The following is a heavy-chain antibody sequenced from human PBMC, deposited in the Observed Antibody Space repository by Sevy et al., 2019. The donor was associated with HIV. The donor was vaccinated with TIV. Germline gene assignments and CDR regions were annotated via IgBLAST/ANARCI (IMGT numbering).Heavy chain of an antibody. CDR3: ARDKLPYYYYGMDV. Sequence: SETLSLTCAGYGGSFSGYYWSWIRQPPGKGLEWIGEINHSGSTNYNPSLKSRVTISVDTSKNQFSLKLSSVTAADTAVYYCARDKLPYYYYGMDVWGQGTTVTVSS. J-gene: IGHJ6*02. CDR2: INHSGST. D-gene: IGHD1-26*01. V-gene: IGHV4-34*01. CDR1: GGSFSGYY.